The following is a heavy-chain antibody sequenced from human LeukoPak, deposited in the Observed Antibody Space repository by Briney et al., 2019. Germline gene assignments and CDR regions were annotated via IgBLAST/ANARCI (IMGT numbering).Heavy chain of an antibody. J-gene: IGHJ1*01. CDR3: ARDLVYPEYFQH. CDR1: GFTFSNYV. Sequence: GGSLRLSCAASGFTFSNYVMTWVRQAPGKGLEWVSTVSNSGASAYYADSVKGRFTISRDNSKNTLYLQMNSLRAEDTAVYYCARDLVYPEYFQHWGQGTLVTVSS. CDR2: VSNSGASA. V-gene: IGHV3-23*01. D-gene: IGHD5/OR15-5a*01.